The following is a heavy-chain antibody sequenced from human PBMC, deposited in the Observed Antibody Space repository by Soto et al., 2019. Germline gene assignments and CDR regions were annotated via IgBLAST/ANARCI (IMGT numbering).Heavy chain of an antibody. CDR3: ARVDHLRIHDYAMDV. CDR1: EFTCSLYR. J-gene: IGHJ6*02. V-gene: IGHV3-48*01. D-gene: IGHD5-12*01. Sequence: CGCMKLSCAASEFTCSLYRMDWVRQATRKGLEWDSYISSSSSTIYYADSVKGRFTISRDNAKNSLSLQMNSLRAEDMAVYYCARVDHLRIHDYAMDVLGQGTTVTVSS. CDR2: ISSSSSTI.